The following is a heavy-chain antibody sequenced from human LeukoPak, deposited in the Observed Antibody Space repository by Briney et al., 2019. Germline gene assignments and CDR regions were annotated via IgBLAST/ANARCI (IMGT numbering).Heavy chain of an antibody. Sequence: GGSLRLSCTASGFTFSTHWMTWVRQAPGKGLEWVSAISGSGGSTYYADSVKGRFTISRDNSKNTLYLQMNSLRAEDTAVYYCAKDPRYGRFFDYWGQGTLVTVSS. CDR3: AKDPRYGRFFDY. CDR1: GFTFSTHW. J-gene: IGHJ4*02. CDR2: ISGSGGST. D-gene: IGHD5-18*01. V-gene: IGHV3-23*01.